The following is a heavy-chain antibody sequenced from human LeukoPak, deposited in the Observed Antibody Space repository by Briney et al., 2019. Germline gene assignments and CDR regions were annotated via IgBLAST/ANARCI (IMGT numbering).Heavy chain of an antibody. Sequence: GGSLILSCSASEFTFSNYAMHWVRQAPGKGLEYVSAISSNGGSTYYADSVKGRFTISRDNSKNTLYLQMSSLRAEDTAVYYCVKDGVRGGGVDFDCSGQGTLVTASS. V-gene: IGHV3-64D*06. D-gene: IGHD2-15*01. CDR2: ISSNGGST. CDR3: VKDGVRGGGVDFDC. J-gene: IGHJ4*02. CDR1: EFTFSNYA.